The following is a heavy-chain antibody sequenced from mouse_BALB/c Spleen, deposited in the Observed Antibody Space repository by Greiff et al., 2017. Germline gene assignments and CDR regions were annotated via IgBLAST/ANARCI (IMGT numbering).Heavy chain of an antibody. J-gene: IGHJ2*01. D-gene: IGHD2-3*01. CDR3: ARGGGYYEGVFDY. V-gene: IGHV1S34*01. CDR1: GYSFTGYY. Sequence: LVKTGASVKISCKASGYSFTGYYMHWVKQSHGKSLEWIGYISCYNGATSYNQKFKGKATFTVDTSSSTAYMQFNSLTSEDSAVYYCARGGGYYEGVFDYWGQGTTLTVSS. CDR2: ISCYNGAT.